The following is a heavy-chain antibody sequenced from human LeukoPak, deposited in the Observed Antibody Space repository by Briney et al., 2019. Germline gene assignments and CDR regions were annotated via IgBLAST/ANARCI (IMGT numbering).Heavy chain of an antibody. D-gene: IGHD3-22*01. CDR3: AKRSAESSGYFEH. J-gene: IGHJ4*02. CDR1: GFTFSSYE. CDR2: ISSSGSTI. Sequence: GGSLRLSCAASGFTFSSYEMNWVRQAPGKGLEWVSYISSSGSTIYYADSVKGRFTISRDNSKNTLYLQMNSLRAEDTAVYYCAKRSAESSGYFEHWGQGALVTVSS. V-gene: IGHV3-48*03.